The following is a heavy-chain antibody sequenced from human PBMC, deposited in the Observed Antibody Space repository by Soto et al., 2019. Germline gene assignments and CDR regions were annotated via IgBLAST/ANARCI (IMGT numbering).Heavy chain of an antibody. D-gene: IGHD6-19*01. CDR2: INHSGNT. CDR1: GASLSDNY. CDR3: GRGRGYSNAWGSYYSGMDV. J-gene: IGHJ6*02. V-gene: IGHV4-34*01. Sequence: SETLSLTCAVYGASLSDNYCNWLRQPPGKGLEWIGEINHSGNTNYNPSLRSRVTISIDTSKNQLSLKLISVTAADTVVYFCGRGRGYSNAWGSYYSGMDVWGQGTTVTVSS.